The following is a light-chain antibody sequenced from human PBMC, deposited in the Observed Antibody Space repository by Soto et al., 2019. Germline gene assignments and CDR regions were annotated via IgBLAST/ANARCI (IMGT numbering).Light chain of an antibody. CDR1: SSNIGAGYD. CDR2: GNT. CDR3: QSYDISLTGWV. J-gene: IGLJ3*02. Sequence: QSVLTQAPSVSGAPGQRVTISCTGSSSNIGAGYDVHWYQQLPGTAAKLLIYGNTNRPSGVPDRFSGSKSGTSASLAITGLQGDDEAVYYCQSYDISLTGWVFGGGTKLTVL. V-gene: IGLV1-40*01.